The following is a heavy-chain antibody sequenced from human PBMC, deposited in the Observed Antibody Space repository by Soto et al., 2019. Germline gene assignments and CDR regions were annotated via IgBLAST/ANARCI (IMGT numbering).Heavy chain of an antibody. D-gene: IGHD6-6*01. V-gene: IGHV1-2*02. J-gene: IGHJ4*02. CDR3: VTGDHLVR. CDR2: INPKNGDT. CDR1: GYTFTGHY. Sequence: ASVKVSCKTSGYTFTGHYLNWVRQAPGRGLEWVGWINPKNGDTNNAQKFQGRVTMTTDTSISTGYMELSGLKSDDTAVYYCVTGDHLVRWGQGTRVTVSS.